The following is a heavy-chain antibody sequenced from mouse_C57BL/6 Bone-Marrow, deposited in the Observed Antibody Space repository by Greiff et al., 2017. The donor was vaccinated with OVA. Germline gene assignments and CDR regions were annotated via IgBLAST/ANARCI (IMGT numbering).Heavy chain of an antibody. Sequence: QVQLQQPGAELVKSGASVQMSCKASGYTFTCYWLTSVKQRPAQGLEWIGDIYPGSATTNYNEKFKSKATLTVDTSSSTAYMQLSSLTSEDSAVYYCARGGYYDYWGQGTTLTVSA. CDR2: IYPGSATT. D-gene: IGHD2-3*01. V-gene: IGHV1-55*01. CDR3: ARGGYYDY. J-gene: IGHJ2*01. CDR1: GYTFTCYW.